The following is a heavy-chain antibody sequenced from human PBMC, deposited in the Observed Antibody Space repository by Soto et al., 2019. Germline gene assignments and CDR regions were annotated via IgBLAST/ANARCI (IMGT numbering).Heavy chain of an antibody. CDR1: AFTLSSYA. CDR2: ISGSGGST. J-gene: IGHJ4*02. V-gene: IGHV3-23*01. D-gene: IGHD6-19*01. Sequence: GGSLRRSWASSAFTLSSYAMSWVCQAPGKGLEWVSAISGSGGSTYYADSVKGRFTLPRDNSKNTLYLQMNSLRAEDTAVYYCAKAGPVAGYGDYWGQGTLVTVSS. CDR3: AKAGPVAGYGDY.